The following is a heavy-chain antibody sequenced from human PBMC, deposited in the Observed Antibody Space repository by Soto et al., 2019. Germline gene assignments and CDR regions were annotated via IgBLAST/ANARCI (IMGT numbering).Heavy chain of an antibody. J-gene: IGHJ1*01. CDR1: GGSISSGDYY. Sequence: LSLTCTVSGGSISSGDYYWSWIRQPPGKGLEWIGYIYYSGSTYYNPSLKSRVTISVDTSKNQFSLKLSSVTAADTAVYYCARESNSGSYYAPYWGQGTLVPVSS. V-gene: IGHV4-30-4*01. CDR3: ARESNSGSYYAPY. CDR2: IYYSGST. D-gene: IGHD1-26*01.